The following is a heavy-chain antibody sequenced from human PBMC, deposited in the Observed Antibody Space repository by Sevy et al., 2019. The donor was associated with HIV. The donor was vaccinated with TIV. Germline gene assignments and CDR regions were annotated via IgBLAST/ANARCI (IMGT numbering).Heavy chain of an antibody. D-gene: IGHD2-2*01. CDR3: ARGAARYCSSTSCYDFDY. Sequence: SETVSLTCTVSGGSISSYYWSWIRQPPGKGLEWIGYIYYSGSTNYNPSLKSRVTISVDTSKNQFSLKLSSVTAADTAVYYCARGAARYCSSTSCYDFDYWGQGTLVTVSS. CDR2: IYYSGST. CDR1: GGSISSYY. V-gene: IGHV4-59*01. J-gene: IGHJ4*02.